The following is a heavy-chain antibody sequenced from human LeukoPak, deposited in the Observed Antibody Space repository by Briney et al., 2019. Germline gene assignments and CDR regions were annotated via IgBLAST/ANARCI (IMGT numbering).Heavy chain of an antibody. CDR2: ISYIGST. V-gene: IGHV4-59*11. Sequence: MTSETLSLTCAVSDDSFSSHYWTWIRQPPGKGLEWIGYISYIGSTNYNPFLKSRVTISIDTSKNQFSLKLTSVTAADTAVYYCARDLVTVTKGFDIWGQGTMVSVSS. CDR3: ARDLVTVTKGFDI. D-gene: IGHD4-17*01. J-gene: IGHJ3*02. CDR1: DDSFSSHY.